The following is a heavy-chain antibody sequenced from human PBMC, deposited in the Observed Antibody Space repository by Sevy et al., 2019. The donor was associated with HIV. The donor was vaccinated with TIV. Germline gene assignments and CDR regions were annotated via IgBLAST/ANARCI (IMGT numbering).Heavy chain of an antibody. V-gene: IGHV3-33*06. Sequence: GGSLRLSCAASGFTFSSYGMHWVRQAPGKGLEWVAVIWYDGSNKYYADSVKGRFTISRDNSKNTLYLQMNSLRAEDTAVYYCAKDGYYGSGRDYYYYMDVWGKRTTVTVSS. D-gene: IGHD3-10*01. J-gene: IGHJ6*03. CDR3: AKDGYYGSGRDYYYYMDV. CDR2: IWYDGSNK. CDR1: GFTFSSYG.